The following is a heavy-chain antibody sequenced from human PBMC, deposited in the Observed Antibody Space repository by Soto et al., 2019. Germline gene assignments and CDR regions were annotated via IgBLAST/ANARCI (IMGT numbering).Heavy chain of an antibody. CDR3: ASGSSGYYLVPLDI. CDR1: GFTFSSYA. V-gene: IGHV3-53*01. CDR2: IYSGGGT. D-gene: IGHD3-22*01. J-gene: IGHJ3*02. Sequence: PGGALRLSGSGSGFTFSSYAMNWVRQGPVKWVEWVSVIYSGGGTYYADAVKGRFTVSRDNSKNTLYLQMNSLRADDPPVYSCASGSSGYYLVPLDIWGHGTMVTVSS.